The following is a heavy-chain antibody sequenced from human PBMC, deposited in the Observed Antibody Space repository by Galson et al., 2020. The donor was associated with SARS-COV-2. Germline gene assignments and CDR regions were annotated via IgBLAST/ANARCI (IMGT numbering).Heavy chain of an antibody. CDR1: AFSFSSCI. D-gene: IGHD1-26*01. Sequence: GESLENSCAASAFSFSSCIMNWVRQAPGKGLEWVSSISSSSTHIYYAASVKGRFTTSRDNAKSSLFLQMNSLRAEDTAVYYCAGDQGAEVGATGYYYGMDVWGQGSTVTVSS. J-gene: IGHJ6*02. CDR2: ISSSSTHI. V-gene: IGHV3-21*01. CDR3: AGDQGAEVGATGYYYGMDV.